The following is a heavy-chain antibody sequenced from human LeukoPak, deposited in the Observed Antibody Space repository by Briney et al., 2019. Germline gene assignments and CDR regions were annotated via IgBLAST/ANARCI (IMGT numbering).Heavy chain of an antibody. CDR3: ARERMSSYDTLTGYYKSDAFDI. D-gene: IGHD3-9*01. Sequence: GASVKVSCKAAGYSLITYGISWVRQAPGQGLEWMGWISAYNGNTNYAQELQGRVTVTTDTSTNTAYMELRSLRSDDTAVYYCARERMSSYDTLTGYYKSDAFDIWGQGTMVTVSS. V-gene: IGHV1-18*01. CDR1: GYSLITYG. CDR2: ISAYNGNT. J-gene: IGHJ3*02.